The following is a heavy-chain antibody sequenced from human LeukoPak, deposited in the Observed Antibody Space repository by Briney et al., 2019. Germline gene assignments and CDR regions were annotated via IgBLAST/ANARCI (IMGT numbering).Heavy chain of an antibody. CDR2: IYRTGST. CDR3: ARDIAVRPRIGYYYGTDV. CDR1: GGSISSESYY. Sequence: SETLSLTCTVSGGSISSESYYWTWIRQPAGKGLEWIGRIYRTGSTNYNPSLKSRVTISLDTSENQFSLKLSSVTAADTAVYYCARDIAVRPRIGYYYGTDVWGQGTTVTVSS. V-gene: IGHV4-61*02. D-gene: IGHD6-6*01. J-gene: IGHJ6*02.